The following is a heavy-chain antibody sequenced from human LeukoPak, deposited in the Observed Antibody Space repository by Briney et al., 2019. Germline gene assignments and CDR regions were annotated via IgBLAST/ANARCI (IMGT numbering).Heavy chain of an antibody. Sequence: GGSLRLSCAASGFTFSSYYMNWVRQAPGKGLGWVSYIGSATFYYADSVKGRFTISRDNAKNSLFLQMNSLRAEDTAVYYCARAVPRGSSYGYYDFWGQGTLVTVSS. D-gene: IGHD5-18*01. V-gene: IGHV3-48*01. CDR2: IGSATF. CDR3: ARAVPRGSSYGYYDF. CDR1: GFTFSSYY. J-gene: IGHJ4*02.